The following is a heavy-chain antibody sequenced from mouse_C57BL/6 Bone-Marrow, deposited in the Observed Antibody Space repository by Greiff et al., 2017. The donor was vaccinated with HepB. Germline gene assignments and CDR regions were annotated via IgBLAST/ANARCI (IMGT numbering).Heavy chain of an antibody. CDR2: IWSGGST. Sequence: QVQLKESGPGLVQPSQSLSITCTVSGFSLTSYGVHWVRQPPGKGLEWLGVIWSGGSTDYNAAFISRLSISKVNSKSQVFFKMNSLQADDTAIYYCAKKTGTRGDWYFDVWGTGTTVTVSS. CDR1: GFSLTSYG. J-gene: IGHJ1*03. CDR3: AKKTGTRGDWYFDV. D-gene: IGHD4-1*01. V-gene: IGHV2-4*01.